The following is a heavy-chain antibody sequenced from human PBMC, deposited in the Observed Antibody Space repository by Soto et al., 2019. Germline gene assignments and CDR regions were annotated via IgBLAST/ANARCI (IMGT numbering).Heavy chain of an antibody. CDR3: ATASLQLTTMDY. J-gene: IGHJ4*02. CDR1: GGSISSSSYY. D-gene: IGHD4-4*01. V-gene: IGHV4-39*07. CDR2: IYYSGST. Sequence: SETLSLTCTVSGGSISSSSYYWGWIRQPPGKGLEWIGSIYYSGSTDYNPSLKSRVTISVDTSKNQFSLKLGSVTAADTAVYYCATASLQLTTMDYWGQGALVTVSS.